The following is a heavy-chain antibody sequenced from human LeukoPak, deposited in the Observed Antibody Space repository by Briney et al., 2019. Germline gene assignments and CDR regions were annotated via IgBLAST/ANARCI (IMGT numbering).Heavy chain of an antibody. CDR2: IKQDGSEK. CDR1: GFRFGDYA. CDR3: ARAAYSSSSDFDY. D-gene: IGHD6-13*01. J-gene: IGHJ4*02. Sequence: GGSLRLSCTASGFRFGDYAFSWFRQAPGKGLEWVANIKQDGSEKYYVDSVKGRFTISRDNAKNSLYLQMNSLRAEDTAVYYCARAAYSSSSDFDYWGQGTLVTVSS. V-gene: IGHV3-7*01.